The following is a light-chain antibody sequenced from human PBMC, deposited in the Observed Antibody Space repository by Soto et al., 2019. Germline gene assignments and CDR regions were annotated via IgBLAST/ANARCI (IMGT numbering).Light chain of an antibody. CDR3: QQYGNSRFT. J-gene: IGKJ2*01. CDR1: QSVSSSS. Sequence: VLTQSPGTLSLSAGDRATLSCRASQSVSSSSFAWYQQKPGQAPRLLIVGTSARATGIPDRFRGSGSGTEFTLTITRLEPEDFAVYYCQQYGNSRFTFGRGTKLEIK. V-gene: IGKV3-20*01. CDR2: GTS.